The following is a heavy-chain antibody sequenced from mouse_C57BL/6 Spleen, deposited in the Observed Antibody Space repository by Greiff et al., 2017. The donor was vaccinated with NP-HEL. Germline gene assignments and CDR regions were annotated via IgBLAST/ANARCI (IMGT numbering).Heavy chain of an antibody. D-gene: IGHD1-1*01. CDR1: GYAFSSSW. V-gene: IGHV1-82*01. J-gene: IGHJ1*03. CDR3: GVSYYYGSSRYFDV. CDR2: IYPGDGDT. Sequence: QVQLQQSGPELVKPGASVKISCKASGYAFSSSWMNWVKQRPGKGLEWIGRIYPGDGDTNYNGKFKGKATLTADKSSSTAYMQLSSLTSEDSAVYFCGVSYYYGSSRYFDVWGTGTTVTVSS.